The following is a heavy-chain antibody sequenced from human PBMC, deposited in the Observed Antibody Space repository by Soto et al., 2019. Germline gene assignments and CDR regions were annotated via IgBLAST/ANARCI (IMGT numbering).Heavy chain of an antibody. CDR1: EGTFSSYT. CDR3: ARKLVVAATFRDYYFDC. D-gene: IGHD2-15*01. CDR2: IVPILGIA. Sequence: QVQLVQSGAEVKKPGSSVKVSCKASEGTFSSYTISWVRQAPGQGLEWMGRIVPILGIANYAQKFQGRVTITAAKSTRTDNMELSSLGSEDTAVYYCARKLVVAATFRDYYFDCWGQGTLVTVSS. V-gene: IGHV1-69*02. J-gene: IGHJ4*02.